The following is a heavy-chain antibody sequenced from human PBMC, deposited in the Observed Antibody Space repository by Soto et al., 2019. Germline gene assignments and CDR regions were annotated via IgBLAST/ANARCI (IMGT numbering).Heavy chain of an antibody. CDR3: ASSYGSGYRAFDY. CDR2: INPILSMS. V-gene: IGHV1-69*02. Sequence: QVQLVQSGAEVKKPGSSVRVSCKASGDTFTFYSINWVRQAPGLGLEWMGRINPILSMSNYAQRFQGRVTIPADKSTSTAYMELSSLRSEDTAMYYCASSYGSGYRAFDYWVQGALVTVSS. CDR1: GDTFTFYS. J-gene: IGHJ4*02. D-gene: IGHD3-10*01.